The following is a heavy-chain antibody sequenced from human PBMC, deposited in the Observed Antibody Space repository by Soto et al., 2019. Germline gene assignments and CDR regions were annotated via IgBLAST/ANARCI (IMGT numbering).Heavy chain of an antibody. D-gene: IGHD6-19*01. Sequence: EVQLVESGGGLVKPGGSLRLSCAASGFTFNNYNMHWVRQAPGKGLEWVSSISTSSSYIYYADSVKGRFTISRDNAKNSLYLQMNSLRAEDTAVYYCARGIWVVLSRGYFDLWGRGTLVTVSS. CDR1: GFTFNNYN. J-gene: IGHJ2*01. V-gene: IGHV3-21*02. CDR2: ISTSSSYI. CDR3: ARGIWVVLSRGYFDL.